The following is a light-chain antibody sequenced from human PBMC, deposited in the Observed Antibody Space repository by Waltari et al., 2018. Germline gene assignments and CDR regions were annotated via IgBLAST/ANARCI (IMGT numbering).Light chain of an antibody. CDR2: DVT. CDR3: CSYGGSYTLVV. CDR1: SGGVGDFTY. J-gene: IGLJ2*01. Sequence: QSALTQPRSVSGSPGQSVTISCPGSSGGVGDFTYVSWYQQHPGTAPKLMIYDVTKRPSGVPDRFSGSRSADTASLTISGLQAEDEADYYCCSYGGSYTLVVFGGGTKLTVL. V-gene: IGLV2-11*01.